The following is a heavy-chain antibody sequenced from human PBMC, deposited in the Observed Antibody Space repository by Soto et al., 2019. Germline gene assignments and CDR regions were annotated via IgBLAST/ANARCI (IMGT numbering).Heavy chain of an antibody. CDR3: AKDGIALKVLLEWLSSGGYYGMDV. V-gene: IGHV3-23*01. J-gene: IGHJ6*02. D-gene: IGHD3-3*01. Sequence: GGSLRLSCAASGFTFSSYAMSWVRQAPGKGLEWVSAISGSGGSTYYADSVKGRFTISRDNSKNTLYLQMNSLRAEDTAVYYCAKDGIALKVLLEWLSSGGYYGMDVWGQGTTVTVSS. CDR1: GFTFSSYA. CDR2: ISGSGGST.